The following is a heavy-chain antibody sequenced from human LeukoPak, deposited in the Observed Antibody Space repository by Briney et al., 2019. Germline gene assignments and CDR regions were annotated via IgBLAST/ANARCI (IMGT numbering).Heavy chain of an antibody. Sequence: GGSLRLSCTASGFTFSSYGMHWVRQAPGKGLEWVAVISYDGSNKYYADSVKGRFTISRDNSKNTLYLQMNSLRAEDTAVYYCARDLGGSYWDYWGQGTLVTVSS. CDR3: ARDLGGSYWDY. CDR2: ISYDGSNK. CDR1: GFTFSSYG. D-gene: IGHD1-26*01. J-gene: IGHJ4*02. V-gene: IGHV3-30*03.